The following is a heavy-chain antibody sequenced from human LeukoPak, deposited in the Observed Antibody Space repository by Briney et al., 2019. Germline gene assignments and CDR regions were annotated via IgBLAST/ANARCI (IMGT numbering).Heavy chain of an antibody. CDR3: ARVDRGSRMDY. CDR2: IYYSGST. J-gene: IGHJ4*02. CDR1: GGSISSGGYY. D-gene: IGHD3-22*01. V-gene: IGHV4-31*03. Sequence: SETLSLTCTVSGGSISSGGYYWSWIRQHPGKGLEWIGYIYYSGSTYYNPSLKSRVTISIDTSKNQFSLKLSSVTAADTAVYYCARVDRGSRMDYWGQGTLVTVSS.